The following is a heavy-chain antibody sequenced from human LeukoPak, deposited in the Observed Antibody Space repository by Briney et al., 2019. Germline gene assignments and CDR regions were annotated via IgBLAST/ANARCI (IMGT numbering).Heavy chain of an antibody. J-gene: IGHJ4*02. CDR3: ASASESFDY. CDR2: IIPIFGIA. V-gene: IGHV1-69*04. CDR1: GGTFSSYA. Sequence: GASVKVSCKASGGTFSSYAVSWVRQAPGQGLEWMGRIIPIFGIANYAQKFQGRVTITADKSTSTAYMELSSLRSEDTAVYYCASASESFDYWGQGTLVTVSS.